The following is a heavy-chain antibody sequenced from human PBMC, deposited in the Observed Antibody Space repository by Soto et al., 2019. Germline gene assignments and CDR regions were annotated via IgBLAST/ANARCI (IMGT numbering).Heavy chain of an antibody. CDR1: GFAFGNFG. CDR3: TKGIEDVAVQAS. D-gene: IGHD2-15*01. J-gene: IGHJ1*01. CDR2: LSYDGSTT. Sequence: QVPLVESGGGVVQPGRSRTLSCAASGFAFGNFGMHWVRQAPGKGLEWVAVLSYDGSTTYYADSVKGRFSISIDNSKQVLYLRINSLRGDDTAIKYRTKGIEDVAVQASWCQETLVRVPS. V-gene: IGHV3-30*18.